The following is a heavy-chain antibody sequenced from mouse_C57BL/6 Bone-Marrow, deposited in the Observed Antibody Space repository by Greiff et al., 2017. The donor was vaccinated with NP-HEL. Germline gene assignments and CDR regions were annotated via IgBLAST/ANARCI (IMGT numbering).Heavy chain of an antibody. Sequence: EVQLQQSGAELVRPGASVKLSCTASGFTITDDYMHWVKQRPEQGLEWIGWIDPENGDTEYASKFQGKATITADTSSNTAYLQLSSLTSEHTAVFYCTPFYYYGSSYVNYWGQGTTLTVSS. CDR3: TPFYYYGSSYVNY. CDR1: GFTITDDY. D-gene: IGHD1-1*01. CDR2: IDPENGDT. V-gene: IGHV14-4*01. J-gene: IGHJ2*01.